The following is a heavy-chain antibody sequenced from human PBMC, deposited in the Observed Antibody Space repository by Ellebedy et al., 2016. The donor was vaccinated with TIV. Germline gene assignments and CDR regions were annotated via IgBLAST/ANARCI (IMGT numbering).Heavy chain of an antibody. J-gene: IGHJ4*02. CDR1: GFTFSSYS. CDR3: ARDTLLPATTGLDY. Sequence: GESLKISCAASGFTFSSYSMHWVRQAPGKGLEWVTFISPDGSDKYYADSVKGRFTVSRDNSKNTLYLQMNSLRAEETAVYYCARDTLLPATTGLDYWGPGTLVTVSS. CDR2: ISPDGSDK. D-gene: IGHD3-10*01. V-gene: IGHV3-30*04.